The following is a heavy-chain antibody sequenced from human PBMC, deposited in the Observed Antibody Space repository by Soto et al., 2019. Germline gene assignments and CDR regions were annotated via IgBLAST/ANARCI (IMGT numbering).Heavy chain of an antibody. Sequence: EVQLLESGGGLVQPGGSLRLSCAASGFTFANYDMNWVRQAPGKGLEWVSAISRSGDTTYSADSVKGRFTISRDNSKNALYLQMNSLRAEDTAVYYCAKIASGTYPYYFDYWGQGILVTVSS. CDR1: GFTFANYD. CDR2: ISRSGDTT. V-gene: IGHV3-23*01. J-gene: IGHJ4*02. CDR3: AKIASGTYPYYFDY. D-gene: IGHD1-26*01.